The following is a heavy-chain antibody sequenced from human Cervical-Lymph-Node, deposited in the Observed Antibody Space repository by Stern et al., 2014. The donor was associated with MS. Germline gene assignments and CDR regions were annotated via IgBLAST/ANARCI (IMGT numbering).Heavy chain of an antibody. CDR2: IHESGST. D-gene: IGHD3-10*01. Sequence: QVQLQESGTGLVKPSETLSLTCAVSGGSISSSDYYWGWIRQPPGKGLEWIGRIHESGSTFYNPSLKSRVTISSDTSKNQLSLRLGFVTAADTAMYYCARGLLWFGELKVNGFDPWGQGTLVTVSS. CDR1: GGSISSSDYY. J-gene: IGHJ5*02. V-gene: IGHV4-39*01. CDR3: ARGLLWFGELKVNGFDP.